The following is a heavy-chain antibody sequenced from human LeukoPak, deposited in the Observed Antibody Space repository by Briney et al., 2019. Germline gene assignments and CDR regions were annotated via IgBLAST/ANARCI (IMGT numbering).Heavy chain of an antibody. CDR3: ASGYSYGYV. Sequence: GGSLRLSCAASGFTFSSYEMNWVRQATGKGLEWVSYISSSGSTIYYADSVKGRFTISRDNAKNSLYLQMNSLRAEDTAVYYCASGYSYGYVWGQGTLVTVSS. V-gene: IGHV3-48*03. D-gene: IGHD5-18*01. CDR2: ISSSGSTI. CDR1: GFTFSSYE. J-gene: IGHJ4*02.